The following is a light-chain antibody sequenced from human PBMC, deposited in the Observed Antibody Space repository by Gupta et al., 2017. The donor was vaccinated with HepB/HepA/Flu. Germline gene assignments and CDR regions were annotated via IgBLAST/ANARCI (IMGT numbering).Light chain of an antibody. V-gene: IGKV3-11*01. CDR1: QSVTSN. CDR2: ETS. J-gene: IGKJ4*01. Sequence: EIVLTQSPGTLYLSPGERATLSCSASQSVTSNLAWYQHKPGQAPRLLIYETSNRATGIPARFSGSGSGTDFTLNISSVETEDFEVYYCQQRSNWPRTFGGGTNVEIK. CDR3: QQRSNWPRT.